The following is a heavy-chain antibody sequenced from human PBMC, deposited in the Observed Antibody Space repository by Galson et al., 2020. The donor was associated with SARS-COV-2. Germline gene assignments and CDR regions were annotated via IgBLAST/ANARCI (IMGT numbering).Heavy chain of an antibody. J-gene: IGHJ6*02. CDR1: ASTFNVHY. V-gene: IGHV3-11*01. D-gene: IGHD1-20*01. Sequence: AESLTLSCAASASTFNVHYMIWIRQPPEKGLEWLSSISTSGTSIPYGDSVKGRLIIPRDNAKNSLFLQMDSLRVDDTAVYYCARGSLTHNCGIYCYDMDVWGQGTMVTVSS. CDR3: ARGSLTHNCGIYCYDMDV. CDR2: ISTSGTSI.